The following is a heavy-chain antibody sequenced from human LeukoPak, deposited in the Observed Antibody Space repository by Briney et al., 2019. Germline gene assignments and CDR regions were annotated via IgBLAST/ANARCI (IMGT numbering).Heavy chain of an antibody. Sequence: PGGSLRLSCAASGFTFSSYSMDWVRQAPGKGLEWVSYITSSSSIIYYADSVKGRFTISRDNAKNSLYLQMNSLRDEDTAVYYCARDEFVSDYYPYYFDCWGQGTLVTVSS. V-gene: IGHV3-48*02. CDR3: ARDEFVSDYYPYYFDC. J-gene: IGHJ4*02. CDR2: ITSSSSII. D-gene: IGHD3-22*01. CDR1: GFTFSSYS.